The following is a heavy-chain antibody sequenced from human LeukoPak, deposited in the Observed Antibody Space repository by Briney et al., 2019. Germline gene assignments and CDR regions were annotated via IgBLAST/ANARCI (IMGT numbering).Heavy chain of an antibody. CDR2: INHSGST. CDR1: GGSFSGYY. V-gene: IGHV4-34*01. D-gene: IGHD6-13*01. CDR3: ARTLWGSSWYFDAFDI. Sequence: KPSETLSLTCAVYGGSFSGYYWSWIRQPPGKGLEWIGEINHSGSTNYNPSLKSRVTISVDTSKNQFSLKLSSVTAADTAVYYCARTLWGSSWYFDAFDIWGQGTMVTVSS. J-gene: IGHJ3*02.